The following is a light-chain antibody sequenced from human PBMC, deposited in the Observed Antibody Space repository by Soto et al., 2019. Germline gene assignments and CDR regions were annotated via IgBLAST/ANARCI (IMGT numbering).Light chain of an antibody. V-gene: IGKV1-12*01. CDR2: AAS. J-gene: IGKJ1*01. Sequence: DIQMTQSPSSVSAAVGDRVTITCRASQSTSSWLVWYQQKPGKAPKLLIYAASTMQSGVPSRFSGSGSGTDFTLTISSLQPEDCATYYCQQTTNFPWTFGQGTKVEIK. CDR3: QQTTNFPWT. CDR1: QSTSSW.